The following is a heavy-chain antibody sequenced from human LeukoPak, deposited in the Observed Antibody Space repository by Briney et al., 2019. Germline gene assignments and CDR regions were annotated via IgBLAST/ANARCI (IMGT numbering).Heavy chain of an antibody. CDR3: AKGYNYAYEY. CDR2: IYSGGST. J-gene: IGHJ4*02. Sequence: GGSLRLSCAASGFTVSSSYMSWVRQAPGKGLEWVSLIYSGGSTYYAASVKGRFTISRDNSKNTLYLQMNSLSPEDTAVYYCAKGYNYAYEYWGQGTLVTVSS. V-gene: IGHV3-53*01. D-gene: IGHD5-18*01. CDR1: GFTVSSSY.